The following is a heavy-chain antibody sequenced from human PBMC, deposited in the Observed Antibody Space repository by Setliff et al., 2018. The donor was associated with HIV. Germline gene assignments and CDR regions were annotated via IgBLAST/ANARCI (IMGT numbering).Heavy chain of an antibody. CDR3: ARGRNYDSSGYGDYYYYMDV. CDR2: ISPIFGTT. J-gene: IGHJ6*03. D-gene: IGHD3-22*01. CDR1: GYTFDGHY. V-gene: IGHV1-69*13. Sequence: SVKVSCKTSGYTFDGHYLHWVRQAPGQGLEWMGRISPIFGTTHYAQKFQGRVTVTADESTSTAYMQLSSLRSDDTAVYYCARGRNYDSSGYGDYYYYMDVWGKGTTVTVSS.